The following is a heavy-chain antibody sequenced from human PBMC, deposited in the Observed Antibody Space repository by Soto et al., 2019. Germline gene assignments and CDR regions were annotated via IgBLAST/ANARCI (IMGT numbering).Heavy chain of an antibody. D-gene: IGHD6-6*01. Sequence: QVQLVESGGGVVQPGRSLRLSCAASGFTFSSYGMHWVRQAPGKGLEWVAVIWYDGSNKYYADSVKGRFTISRDNSKNTLYLQMNSLRAEDTAVYYCAREIAARNNWFDPWGQGTLVTVSS. J-gene: IGHJ5*02. CDR3: AREIAARNNWFDP. V-gene: IGHV3-33*01. CDR2: IWYDGSNK. CDR1: GFTFSSYG.